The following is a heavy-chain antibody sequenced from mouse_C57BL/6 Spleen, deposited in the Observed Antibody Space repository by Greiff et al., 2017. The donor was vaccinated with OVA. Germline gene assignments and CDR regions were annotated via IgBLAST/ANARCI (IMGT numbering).Heavy chain of an antibody. Sequence: QVQLKESGPGLVQPSQSLSITCTVSGFSLTSYGVHWVRQSPGKGLEWLGVIWSGGSTDYNAAFISRLSISKDNSKSQVFFKMNSLQADDTAIYYCARMDSDYWGQGTLVTVSA. V-gene: IGHV2-2*01. CDR3: ARMDSDY. CDR1: GFSLTSYG. J-gene: IGHJ3*01. D-gene: IGHD6-1*01. CDR2: IWSGGST.